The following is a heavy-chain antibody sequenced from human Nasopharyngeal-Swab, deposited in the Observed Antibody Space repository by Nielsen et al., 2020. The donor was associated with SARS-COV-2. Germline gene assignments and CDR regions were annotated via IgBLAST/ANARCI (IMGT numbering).Heavy chain of an antibody. CDR2: IIPIFGTA. D-gene: IGHD6-6*01. CDR1: GGTFSSYA. CDR3: AHGSTEQLVPFDY. V-gene: IGHV1-69*13. Sequence: SVKVSCKAPGGTFSSYAISWVRQAPGQGLEWMGGIIPIFGTANYAQKFQGRVTITADESTSTAYMELSSLRSEDTAVYYCAHGSTEQLVPFDYWGQGTLVTVSS. J-gene: IGHJ4*02.